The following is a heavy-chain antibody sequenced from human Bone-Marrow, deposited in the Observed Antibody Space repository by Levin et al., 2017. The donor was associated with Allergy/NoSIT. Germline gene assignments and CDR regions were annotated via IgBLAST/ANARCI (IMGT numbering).Heavy chain of an antibody. D-gene: IGHD3-16*02. CDR1: GYSFTSYW. J-gene: IGHJ4*02. V-gene: IGHV5-10-1*01. CDR3: ARRGVGELSNQFDY. CDR2: IDPSDSYT. Sequence: ASVKVSCKGSGYSFTSYWISWVRQMPGKGLEWMGRIDPSDSYTNYSPSFQGHVTISADKSISTAYLQWSSLKASDTAMYYCARRGVGELSNQFDYWGQGTLVTVSS.